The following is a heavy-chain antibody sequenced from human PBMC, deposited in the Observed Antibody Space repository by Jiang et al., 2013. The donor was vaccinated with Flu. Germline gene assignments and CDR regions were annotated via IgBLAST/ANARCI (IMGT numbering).Heavy chain of an antibody. CDR1: GGSISSSNW. Sequence: GLVKPSGTLSLTCAVSGGSISSSNWWSWVRQPPGKGLEWIGEIYHSGSTNYNPSLKSRVTISVDKSKNQFSLKLSSVTAADTAVYYCARVNYYDSSGYRHDAFDIWGQGTMVTVSS. D-gene: IGHD3-22*01. CDR2: IYHSGST. CDR3: ARVNYYDSSGYRHDAFDI. V-gene: IGHV4-4*02. J-gene: IGHJ3*02.